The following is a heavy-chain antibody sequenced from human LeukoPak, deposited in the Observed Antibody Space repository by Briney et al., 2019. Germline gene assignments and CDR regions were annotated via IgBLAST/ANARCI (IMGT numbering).Heavy chain of an antibody. CDR3: ARQVGYSSGRFDY. CDR2: SEYSGTT. J-gene: IGHJ4*02. V-gene: IGHV4-39*01. D-gene: IGHD5-18*01. Sequence: SETLSLTCTVCGDSISTTSCFWAWVREPPGGGLGWIASSEYSGTTYYKSSLKSRVTISVDTSKNQFSLKLSSVTAADTAVYYCARQVGYSSGRFDYWGQGTLVTVSS. CDR1: GDSISTTSCF.